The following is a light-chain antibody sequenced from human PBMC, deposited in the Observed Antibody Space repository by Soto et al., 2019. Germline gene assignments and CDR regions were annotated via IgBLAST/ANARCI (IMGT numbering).Light chain of an antibody. CDR2: GAS. CDR1: QSVSSNF. J-gene: IGKJ1*01. Sequence: EIVLTHSPCTLSFSPWERATLSCTASQSVSSNFLAWYQQKPGHPPRLLISGASNRPAGIPARFSGSGSGTEFYINISSLQTDDFEVYYCPQNSNLQGTFGQGTKVDIK. CDR3: PQNSNLQGT. V-gene: IGKV3-20*01.